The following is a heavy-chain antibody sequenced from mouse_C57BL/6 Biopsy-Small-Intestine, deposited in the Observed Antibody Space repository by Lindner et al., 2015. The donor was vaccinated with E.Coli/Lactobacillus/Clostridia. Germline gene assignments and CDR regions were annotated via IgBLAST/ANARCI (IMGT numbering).Heavy chain of an antibody. CDR3: ARGGYGNYVDYAMDY. J-gene: IGHJ4*01. CDR1: GYTFTSYT. CDR2: INPSSGYT. D-gene: IGHD2-1*01. V-gene: IGHV1-4*01. Sequence: VQLQESGAELARPGASVKMSCKASGYTFTSYTMHWVKQRPGQGLEWIGYINPSSGYTKYNQKFKDKATLTADKSSSTAYMQLSSLTSEDSAVYYCARGGYGNYVDYAMDYWGQGTSVTVSS.